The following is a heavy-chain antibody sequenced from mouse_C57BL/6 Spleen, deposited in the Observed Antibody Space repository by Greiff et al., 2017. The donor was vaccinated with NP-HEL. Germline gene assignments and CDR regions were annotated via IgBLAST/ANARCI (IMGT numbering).Heavy chain of an antibody. CDR2: IRNKANGYTT. D-gene: IGHD1-1*01. J-gene: IGHJ4*01. CDR3: ARSVLLRGAMDD. Sequence: EVQRVESGGGLVQPGGSLSLSCAASGFTFTDYYMSWVRQPPGRALEWLGFIRNKANGYTTEYSASVKGRFTISRDNSQSILYLHMKALRAEDSATYYCARSVLLRGAMDDWGQGTSVTVSS. CDR1: GFTFTDYY. V-gene: IGHV7-3*01.